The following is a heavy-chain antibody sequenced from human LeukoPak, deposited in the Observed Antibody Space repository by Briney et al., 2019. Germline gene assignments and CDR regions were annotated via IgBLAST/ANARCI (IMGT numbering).Heavy chain of an antibody. V-gene: IGHV3-73*01. CDR2: IRSKANSYAT. CDR3: ARGPVLMETLLANYYYYYMDV. Sequence: GGSLRLSCAASGFTFSGSAMHWVRQASGKGLEWVGRIRSKANSYATAYAASVKGRFTISRDNAKNSLYLQMNSLRAEDTAVYYCARGPVLMETLLANYYYYYMDVWGKGTTVTVSS. D-gene: IGHD2-8*01. CDR1: GFTFSGSA. J-gene: IGHJ6*03.